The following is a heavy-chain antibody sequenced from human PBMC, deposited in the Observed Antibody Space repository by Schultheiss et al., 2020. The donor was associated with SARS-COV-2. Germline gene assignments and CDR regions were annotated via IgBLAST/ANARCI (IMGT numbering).Heavy chain of an antibody. Sequence: SVKVSCKASGGTFSSYAISWVRQAPGQGLEWMGRIIPILGIANYAQKFQGRVTITADKSTSTAYMELSSLRSEDTAVYYCARGGSNYYDSSGYNDYWGQGTLVTVSS. CDR1: GGTFSSYA. J-gene: IGHJ4*02. CDR3: ARGGSNYYDSSGYNDY. V-gene: IGHV1-69*04. CDR2: IIPILGIA. D-gene: IGHD3-22*01.